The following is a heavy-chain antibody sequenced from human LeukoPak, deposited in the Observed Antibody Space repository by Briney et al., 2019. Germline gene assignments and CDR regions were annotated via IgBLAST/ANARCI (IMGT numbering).Heavy chain of an antibody. D-gene: IGHD2-2*01. V-gene: IGHV1-2*02. CDR1: GFIFTDYH. J-gene: IGHJ5*02. Sequence: ASVKVSCKVSGFIFTDYHIHWVRQAPGQGLEWMGWINANSGASTYAPKFQGRVTMTRDTSISTAYMEVSRLRSDDTAIYYCARVPYRSTASCYSAWGQGTLVTVAS. CDR3: ARVPYRSTASCYSA. CDR2: INANSGAS.